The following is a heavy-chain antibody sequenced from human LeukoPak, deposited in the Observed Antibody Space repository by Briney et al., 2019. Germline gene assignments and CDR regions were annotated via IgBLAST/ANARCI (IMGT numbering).Heavy chain of an antibody. CDR2: LTGSGDRT. Sequence: PGGSLRLSCAASGFTFSSYAMSWVRQAPGKGLEWVSLLTGSGDRTYYTDSVKGRFTISRDDSKNTLYLQVNSLRVEDTAFYYCARDRPPIDSWGQGTLVTVSS. V-gene: IGHV3-23*01. CDR3: ARDRPPIDS. J-gene: IGHJ4*02. CDR1: GFTFSSYA.